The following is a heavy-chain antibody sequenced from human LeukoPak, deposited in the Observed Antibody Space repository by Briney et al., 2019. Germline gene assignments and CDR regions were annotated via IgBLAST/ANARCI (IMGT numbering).Heavy chain of an antibody. J-gene: IGHJ4*02. D-gene: IGHD1-26*01. CDR3: ARIVGASDY. V-gene: IGHV4-39*01. Sequence: SETLSLTCTVSGGSISSSSYYWVWIRQPPGKGLEWIGNIYYSGSTYYNPPLKSRVTISVDTSKNQLSLKLSSVTAADAAVYYCARIVGASDYWGQGTLVTVSS. CDR2: IYYSGST. CDR1: GGSISSSSYY.